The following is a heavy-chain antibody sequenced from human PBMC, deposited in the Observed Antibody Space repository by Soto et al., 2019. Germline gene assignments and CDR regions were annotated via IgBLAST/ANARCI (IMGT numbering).Heavy chain of an antibody. CDR2: INPNSGGT. Sequence: AAVKVSCTASGYTFTGYYMHWVRQAPGQGLEWMGWINPNSGGTNYAQKFQGRVTMTRDTSISTAYMELSRLRSDDTAVYYCARPAGGGDRGLFDFCGQGTLVIVSA. CDR3: ARPAGGGDRGLFDF. D-gene: IGHD3-16*01. J-gene: IGHJ4*02. CDR1: GYTFTGYY. V-gene: IGHV1-2*02.